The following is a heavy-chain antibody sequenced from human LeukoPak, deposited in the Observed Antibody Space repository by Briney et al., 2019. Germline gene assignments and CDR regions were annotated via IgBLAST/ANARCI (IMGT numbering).Heavy chain of an antibody. J-gene: IGHJ4*02. CDR2: IYHSGST. Sequence: SQTLSLTCAVSGGSISSGGYSWSWIRQPPGKGLEGIGYIYHSGSTYYNPSLKSRVTISVDRPKNQFSLKLSSVTAAGTAVYYCARSRGAAAAFYFDYWGQGTLVTVSS. V-gene: IGHV4-30-2*01. CDR3: ARSRGAAAAFYFDY. D-gene: IGHD6-13*01. CDR1: GGSISSGGYS.